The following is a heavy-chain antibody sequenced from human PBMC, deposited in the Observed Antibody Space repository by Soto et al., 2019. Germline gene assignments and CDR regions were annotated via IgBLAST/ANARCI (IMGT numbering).Heavy chain of an antibody. CDR1: GGSISSGGYY. CDR2: IYYSGST. V-gene: IGHV4-31*03. Sequence: QLQLQESGPGLVKPSQTLSLTCTVSGGSISSGGYYWSWIRQHPGKGLEWIGYIYYSGSTYYNPSLKSRDTISVDTSKNQFSLKLSSVTAADTAVYYCARAQGAYYYYYGMDVWGQGTTVTVSS. J-gene: IGHJ6*02. CDR3: ARAQGAYYYYYGMDV.